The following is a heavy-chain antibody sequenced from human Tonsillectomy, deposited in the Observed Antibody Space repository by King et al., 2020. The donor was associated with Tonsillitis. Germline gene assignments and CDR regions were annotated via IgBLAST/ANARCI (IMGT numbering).Heavy chain of an antibody. V-gene: IGHV3-21*01. CDR1: GFTFSSYS. D-gene: IGHD2-8*01. Sequence: VQLVESGGGLVKPGGSLRLSCAASGFTFSSYSMNWVRQAPGEGLEWVSSISSSSSYIYYADSVKGRFTISRDNAKNSLYLQMNSLRAEDTALYYCARDHEGGVYVGQIDYWGQGTLVTVSS. J-gene: IGHJ4*02. CDR3: ARDHEGGVYVGQIDY. CDR2: ISSSSSYI.